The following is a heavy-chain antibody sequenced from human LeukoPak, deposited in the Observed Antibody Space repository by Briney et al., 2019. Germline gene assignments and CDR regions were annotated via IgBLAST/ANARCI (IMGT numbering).Heavy chain of an antibody. CDR1: GGSFSGYY. V-gene: IGHV4-34*01. Sequence: PSETLSLTCAVYGGSFSGYYWSWIRQPPGKGLEWIGEINHSGSTNYNLSLKSRVTISVDTSKNQFSLKLSSVTAADTAVYYCARGGPLVVTPIRYYYYYYMDVWGKGTTVTVSS. J-gene: IGHJ6*03. D-gene: IGHD4-23*01. CDR2: INHSGST. CDR3: ARGGPLVVTPIRYYYYYYMDV.